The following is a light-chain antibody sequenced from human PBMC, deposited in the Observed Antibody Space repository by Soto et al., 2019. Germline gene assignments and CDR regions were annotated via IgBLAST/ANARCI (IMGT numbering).Light chain of an antibody. CDR3: QQHNNWPPIT. J-gene: IGKJ5*01. CDR1: QSVRSN. CDR2: GAS. Sequence: EIVMTHSQATLSVSPWEVVTLSCSSSQSVRSNLAWYQQKPGQAPRLLIYGASTRATGIPARFSGSGSGTEFTLTISSLQSEDFAVYYCQQHNNWPPITFGQGTRLEIK. V-gene: IGKV3-15*01.